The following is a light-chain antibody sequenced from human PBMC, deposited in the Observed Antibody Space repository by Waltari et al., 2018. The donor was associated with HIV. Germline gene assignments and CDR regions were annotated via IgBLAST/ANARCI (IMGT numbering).Light chain of an antibody. CDR3: QVWDSSSDHYV. CDR2: DDS. V-gene: IGLV3-21*02. CDR1: NIGSKR. Sequence: SYVLTQSPLVSVAPGQTARIICGGNNIGSKRVHWYQQRPGQAPVLVVYDDSDRPSGIPERFSGSNSGNTATLTISRVEAGDEADYYCQVWDSSSDHYVFGTGTKVTVL. J-gene: IGLJ1*01.